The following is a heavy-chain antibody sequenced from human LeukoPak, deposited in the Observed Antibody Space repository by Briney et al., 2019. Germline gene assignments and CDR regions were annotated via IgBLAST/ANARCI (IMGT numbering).Heavy chain of an antibody. D-gene: IGHD3-16*02. J-gene: IGHJ4*02. V-gene: IGHV3-23*01. CDR2: ISGSGGST. Sequence: GGSLRLSCAASGFTFSSYAMSWVRQAPGKGLEWVSAISGSGGSTYYADSVKGRFTISRDNSKNTLYLQMNSLRAEDTAVYYCAKPHIITFGGIIVPDFDYWGQGTLVTVSS. CDR1: GFTFSSYA. CDR3: AKPHIITFGGIIVPDFDY.